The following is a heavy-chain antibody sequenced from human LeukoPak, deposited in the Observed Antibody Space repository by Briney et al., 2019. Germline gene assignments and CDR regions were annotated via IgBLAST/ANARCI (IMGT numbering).Heavy chain of an antibody. J-gene: IGHJ4*02. CDR2: IWYDGSSK. CDR3: ARAYYDASGYLDY. CDR1: GFTFSSYG. D-gene: IGHD3-22*01. Sequence: GRSLRLSCAASGFTFSSYGIHWVRQAPGKGLELVAVIWYDGSSKYYADSVKGRFTISRDNSKNTLYLQMNSLRAEDTAVYYCARAYYDASGYLDYWGQGTLVIVSS. V-gene: IGHV3-33*01.